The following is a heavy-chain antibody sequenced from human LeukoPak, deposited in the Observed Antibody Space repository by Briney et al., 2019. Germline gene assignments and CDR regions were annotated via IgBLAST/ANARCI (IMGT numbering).Heavy chain of an antibody. V-gene: IGHV1-2*02. CDR3: ARDQNYYDSSGYYGIDC. Sequence: ASVKVSCKASGYTFTGYYMHWVRQAPGQGLEWMGWINPNSGGTNYAQKFQDRLTMTRDTSISTAYMELSRLRSDDTAVYYCARDQNYYDSSGYYGIDCWGQGTLVTVSS. J-gene: IGHJ4*02. CDR1: GYTFTGYY. D-gene: IGHD3-22*01. CDR2: INPNSGGT.